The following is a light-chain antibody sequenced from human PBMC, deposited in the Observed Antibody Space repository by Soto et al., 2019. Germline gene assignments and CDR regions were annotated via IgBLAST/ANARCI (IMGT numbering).Light chain of an antibody. CDR1: QSISSY. J-gene: IGKJ1*01. CDR2: AAS. V-gene: IGKV1-39*01. CDR3: QQSYSTART. Sequence: DIQMTQSPSSLSASVGDRVTITCRASQSISSYLNWYQQKPGKAPKLLIYAASSLHSGVTSSFSGSGSGTDFTLTISSLQAEYCATYYCQQSYSTARTFGQGTKVDIK.